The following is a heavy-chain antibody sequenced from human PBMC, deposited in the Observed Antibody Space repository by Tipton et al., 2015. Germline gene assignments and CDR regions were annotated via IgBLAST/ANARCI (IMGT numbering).Heavy chain of an antibody. Sequence: SLRLSCAASGFTFSDSPIHWVRQASGRGLEWVGRIRSKAKGYATAYAASVKGRFTVSRDDSKNTAYLQMNSLKTEDTAVYYCSGDSSSSVDYFDYWGQGTLVTVSS. J-gene: IGHJ4*02. CDR1: GFTFSDSP. CDR3: SGDSSSSVDYFDY. V-gene: IGHV3-73*01. CDR2: IRSKAKGYAT. D-gene: IGHD6-6*01.